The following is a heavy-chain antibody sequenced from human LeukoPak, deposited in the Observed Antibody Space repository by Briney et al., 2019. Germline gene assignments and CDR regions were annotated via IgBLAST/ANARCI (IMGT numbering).Heavy chain of an antibody. Sequence: PGGSLRLSCAASGFTVSSSYMNWVRQAPGKGLEWVSLIYSGGGTYYADSVKGRSTISRDNSKNTLYLQMNSLRAEDTAVYYCARNYYDSSAYYYFDYWGQGTLVTVSS. J-gene: IGHJ4*02. V-gene: IGHV3-66*01. CDR2: IYSGGGT. CDR3: ARNYYDSSAYYYFDY. D-gene: IGHD3-22*01. CDR1: GFTVSSSY.